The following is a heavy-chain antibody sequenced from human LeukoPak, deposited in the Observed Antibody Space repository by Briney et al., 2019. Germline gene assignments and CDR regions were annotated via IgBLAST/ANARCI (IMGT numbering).Heavy chain of an antibody. CDR1: GGSISSSNW. D-gene: IGHD5-24*01. CDR3: ARDEDGRGIGFDY. CDR2: INHGGST. V-gene: IGHV4-4*02. Sequence: PSETLSLTCAVSGGSISSSNWWSWVRQPPGKGLEWIGEINHGGSTNYDPSLKSRVTISVDTSKNQFSLKLSSVTAADTAVYYCARDEDGRGIGFDYWGQGTLVTVSS. J-gene: IGHJ4*02.